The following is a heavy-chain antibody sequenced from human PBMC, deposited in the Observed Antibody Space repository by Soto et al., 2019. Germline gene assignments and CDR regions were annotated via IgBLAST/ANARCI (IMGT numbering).Heavy chain of an antibody. Sequence: GGSLRLSCAASGFTFNIYALHWVRQAPGKGLEWVAVISFDGTKKYYSDSVKGRFTISRDNLKNTLYLQMNNLRVEDAALYFCAREDDYGYRYINYGLDVWGQGTTVTVSS. CDR3: AREDDYGYRYINYGLDV. CDR1: GFTFNIYA. J-gene: IGHJ6*02. D-gene: IGHD4-17*01. CDR2: ISFDGTKK. V-gene: IGHV3-30-3*01.